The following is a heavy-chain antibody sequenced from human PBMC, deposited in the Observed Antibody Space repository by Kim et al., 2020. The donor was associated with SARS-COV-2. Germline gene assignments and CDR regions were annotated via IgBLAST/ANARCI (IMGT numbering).Heavy chain of an antibody. CDR1: GFTFSNYW. J-gene: IGHJ4*02. CDR3: AREEADSSGWSD. Sequence: GGSLRLSCVASGFTFSNYWITWVRQAPGKGLEWVANIREDGGVKQYMDSVKGRFTISRDNARNSLYLEVNSLRVDDTAVYYCAREEADSSGWSDWGQGTLVTVSS. CDR2: IREDGGVK. D-gene: IGHD6-19*01. V-gene: IGHV3-7*03.